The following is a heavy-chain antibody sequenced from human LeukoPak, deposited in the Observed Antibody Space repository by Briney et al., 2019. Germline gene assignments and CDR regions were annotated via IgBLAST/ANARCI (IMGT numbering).Heavy chain of an antibody. J-gene: IGHJ4*02. Sequence: GASVKVSCKASGYTFTSYHMHWVRQAPGQGLQWMGWINPKTGGTIYAQRFQGRVTMTKDTSITTAYMELRSLRFDDTAVYYCARRFCSGGSCIPDYWGQGTLVTVSS. CDR1: GYTFTSYH. V-gene: IGHV1-2*02. CDR3: ARRFCSGGSCIPDY. CDR2: INPKTGGT. D-gene: IGHD2-15*01.